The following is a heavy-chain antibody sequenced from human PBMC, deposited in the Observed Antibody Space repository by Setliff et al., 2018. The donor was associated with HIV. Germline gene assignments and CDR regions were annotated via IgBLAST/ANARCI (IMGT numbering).Heavy chain of an antibody. V-gene: IGHV4-31*03. CDR2: IYYTGST. D-gene: IGHD3-22*01. Sequence: PSETLSLTCTVSGGSISSGDYYWSWIRQHPGKGLEWIGCIYYTGSTYYYPSLKSRVTISVDTSKNQFSLKLSSVTAADTAVYYCARGHRLLFYESSGYYGYWGQGTLVTVSS. J-gene: IGHJ4*02. CDR1: GGSISSGDYY. CDR3: ARGHRLLFYESSGYYGY.